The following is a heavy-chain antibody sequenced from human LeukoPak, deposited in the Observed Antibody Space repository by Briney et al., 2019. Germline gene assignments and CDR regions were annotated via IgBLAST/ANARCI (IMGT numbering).Heavy chain of an antibody. CDR2: IYYSGST. V-gene: IGHV4-39*01. CDR1: GGSISSSSYY. Sequence: SETLSLTCTVSGGSISSSSYYWGWIRQPPGKGLEWIGSIYYSGSTYYNPSLKSRVTISVDTSKNQFSLKLSAVTAADTAVYYCARRGFDYWGQGTLVTVSS. CDR3: ARRGFDY. J-gene: IGHJ4*02.